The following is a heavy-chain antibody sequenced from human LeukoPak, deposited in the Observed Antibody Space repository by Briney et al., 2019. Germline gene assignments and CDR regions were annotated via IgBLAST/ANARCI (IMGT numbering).Heavy chain of an antibody. J-gene: IGHJ3*02. D-gene: IGHD5-18*01. CDR1: GFTFDDYA. CDR2: ISWNSGSI. Sequence: GGSLRLSCAASGFTFDDYAMHWVRQAPGKGLEWVSGISWNSGSIGYADSVKGRFTISRDNAKNSLYLQMNSLRAEDTAVYYCVKGDTAMVNFDAFDIWGQGTMVTVSS. V-gene: IGHV3-9*01. CDR3: VKGDTAMVNFDAFDI.